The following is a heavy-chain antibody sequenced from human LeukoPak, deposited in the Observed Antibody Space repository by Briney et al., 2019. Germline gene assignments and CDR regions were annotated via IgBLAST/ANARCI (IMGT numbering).Heavy chain of an antibody. Sequence: GGSLRLSCAASGFIFSSYAMSWVRQAPGKGLEWVSVISGSGGSTNYADSVNGRFTISRDNSKNMLHLQMSSLRAEDTAVYYCTTLSDAIAAAGTRNYWGQGTLVTVSS. CDR1: GFIFSSYA. CDR3: TTLSDAIAAAGTRNY. D-gene: IGHD6-13*01. V-gene: IGHV3-23*01. CDR2: ISGSGGST. J-gene: IGHJ4*02.